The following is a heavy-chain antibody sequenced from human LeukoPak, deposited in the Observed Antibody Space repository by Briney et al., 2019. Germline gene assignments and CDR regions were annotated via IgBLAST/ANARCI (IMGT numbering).Heavy chain of an antibody. CDR1: GFTFSDYW. V-gene: IGHV3-74*01. CDR2: INGDGTST. D-gene: IGHD1-26*01. CDR3: AKLVGATTGIDY. Sequence: GGSLRLSCAASGFTFSDYWMHWVRQAPGKGLVWVSRINGDGTSTRYADPVKGRFTISRDNAKNTVYLQMNSLSAEDTAVYYCAKLVGATTGIDYWGQGTLVTVSS. J-gene: IGHJ4*02.